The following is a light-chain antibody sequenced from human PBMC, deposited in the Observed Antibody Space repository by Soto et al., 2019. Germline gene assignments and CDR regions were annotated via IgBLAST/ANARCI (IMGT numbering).Light chain of an antibody. Sequence: EIVLTQSPDTLSLSPGESATLSCRASQSVSSSYLAWYQQKPGRAPRLLINGASNRATGIPDRFSGSGSGTDFTLTISRLEPEDFAVFYCQQYDDSITFGQGTRLEIE. CDR3: QQYDDSIT. V-gene: IGKV3-20*01. J-gene: IGKJ5*01. CDR2: GAS. CDR1: QSVSSSY.